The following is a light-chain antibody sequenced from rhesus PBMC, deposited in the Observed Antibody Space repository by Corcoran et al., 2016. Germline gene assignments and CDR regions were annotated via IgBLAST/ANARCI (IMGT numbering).Light chain of an antibody. Sequence: QVILTQSPATLSLSPGERATLSCRASQSVSKYLAWHQQKPGQAPRPLISGASSRATGTPDRFSGSGSGTDCPLTISSLEPEDVGVYHCYQHSSGYSFGQGTKVEI. V-gene: IGKV3-10*01. CDR1: QSVSKY. J-gene: IGKJ2*01. CDR2: GAS. CDR3: YQHSSGYS.